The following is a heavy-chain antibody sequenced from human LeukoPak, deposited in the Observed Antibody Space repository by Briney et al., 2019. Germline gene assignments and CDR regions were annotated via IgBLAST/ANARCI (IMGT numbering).Heavy chain of an antibody. V-gene: IGHV3-23*01. CDR3: AKDHMSSPVTYGYSFDS. D-gene: IGHD5-18*01. CDR2: ISGSGVST. CDR1: GFTFNIYA. Sequence: GGSLRLSCAASGFTFNIYAMNWVRQAPGKGLEWVAAISGSGVSTRDADSVKGPFTISRDNSKNTLYLQMSSLRAEDTAVYYCAKDHMSSPVTYGYSFDSWGQGTLVTVSS. J-gene: IGHJ4*02.